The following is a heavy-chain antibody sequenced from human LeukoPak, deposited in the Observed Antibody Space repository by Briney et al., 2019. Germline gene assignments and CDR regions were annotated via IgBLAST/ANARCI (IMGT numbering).Heavy chain of an antibody. CDR1: GYTFTSYG. J-gene: IGHJ3*02. Sequence: ASVKVSCKASGYTFTSYGISWVRQAPGQGLEWMGWISAYNGNTNYAQKLQGRVTMTTDTSTSTAYMELRSLRSDDTAVYYCARVLRFLEFSGDAFDIWGQGTMVTVPS. V-gene: IGHV1-18*01. D-gene: IGHD3-3*01. CDR3: ARVLRFLEFSGDAFDI. CDR2: ISAYNGNT.